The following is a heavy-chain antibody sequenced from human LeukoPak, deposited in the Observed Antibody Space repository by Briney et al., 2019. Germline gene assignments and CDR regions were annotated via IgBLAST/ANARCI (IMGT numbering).Heavy chain of an antibody. CDR1: GFTFSSYV. CDR2: ISYDGSNE. Sequence: GGSLRLSCAASGFTFSSYVMHWVRQAPGKGLEWVAIISYDGSNEYYADSVKGRFTISRDNSKNTLYLQMNSLRPEDTSVYFCARSPTSWYFDYWGQGTLVTVSS. V-gene: IGHV3-30*04. D-gene: IGHD2-2*01. CDR3: ARSPTSWYFDY. J-gene: IGHJ4*02.